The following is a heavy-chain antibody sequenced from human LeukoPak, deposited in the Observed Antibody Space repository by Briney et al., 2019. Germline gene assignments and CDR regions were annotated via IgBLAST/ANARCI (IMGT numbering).Heavy chain of an antibody. CDR3: ARADRYSSSYGFDY. CDR1: GGSIRSSSYY. J-gene: IGHJ4*02. V-gene: IGHV4-39*07. Sequence: SETLSLTCTVSGGSIRSSSYYCGWIRQPPGKGLEWIGCIYYSGSTYYNPSLKSRVTISVDTSKNQFSLKLSSVTAADTAVYYCARADRYSSSYGFDYWGQGTLVTVSS. D-gene: IGHD6-6*01. CDR2: IYYSGST.